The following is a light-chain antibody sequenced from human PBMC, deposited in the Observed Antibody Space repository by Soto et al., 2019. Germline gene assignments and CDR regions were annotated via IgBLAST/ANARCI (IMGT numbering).Light chain of an antibody. CDR2: EVN. V-gene: IGLV2-8*01. CDR1: SSDIGGYNS. J-gene: IGLJ3*02. Sequence: QSALTPPPSASGSPGQSVTISCTGTSSDIGGYNSVSWYQQHPGKAPKLMIYEVNKRPLGVPERFSGSKSGNTASLTVSGLQADDEADYYCSSSAGTNRFVLFGGGTKLTVL. CDR3: SSSAGTNRFVL.